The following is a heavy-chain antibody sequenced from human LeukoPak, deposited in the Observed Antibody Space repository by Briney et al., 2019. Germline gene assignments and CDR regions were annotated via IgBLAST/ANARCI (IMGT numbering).Heavy chain of an antibody. V-gene: IGHV1-46*01. CDR3: ARAAGGDIFGPSVY. Sequence: GASVKVSCKASGYTFTSYYMHWVRQAPGEGLEWMGIINPSGGSTSYAQKFQGRVTMTTDTSTSTAYMELRSLRSDDTAVYYCARAAGGDIFGPSVYWGQGTLVTVSS. CDR2: INPSGGST. J-gene: IGHJ4*02. D-gene: IGHD3-9*01. CDR1: GYTFTSYY.